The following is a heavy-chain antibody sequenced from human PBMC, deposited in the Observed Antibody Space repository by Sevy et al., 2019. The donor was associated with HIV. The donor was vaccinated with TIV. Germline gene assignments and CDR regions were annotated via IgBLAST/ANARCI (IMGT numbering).Heavy chain of an antibody. D-gene: IGHD1-26*01. Sequence: GGSLRLSCAASGFIFNSYVMSWVRPAPDKGLEWVSGIRASGGSTFYADSVKGRFTISRDNFKNALSLEMNSLRVEDTAVYCCAGAGMGAKGFDYWGQGTLVTVSS. CDR1: GFIFNSYV. V-gene: IGHV3-23*01. CDR3: AGAGMGAKGFDY. CDR2: IRASGGST. J-gene: IGHJ4*02.